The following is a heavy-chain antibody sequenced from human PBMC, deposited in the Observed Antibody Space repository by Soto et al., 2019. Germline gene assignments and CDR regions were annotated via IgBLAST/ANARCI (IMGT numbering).Heavy chain of an antibody. CDR2: IDGSGTTK. CDR1: GFTFNDFE. D-gene: IGHD3-10*01. CDR3: ARGFGRFNY. J-gene: IGHJ4*02. Sequence: EVQLLESGGGLVQPGGSLRLSCGVSGFTFNDFEMNWVRQAPGKGLEWLAYIDGSGTTKKYADSVRGRFTISRDNPNNSLFLQMSIMRAAVTAIYYCARGFGRFNYWGQGTLVSVSS. V-gene: IGHV3-48*03.